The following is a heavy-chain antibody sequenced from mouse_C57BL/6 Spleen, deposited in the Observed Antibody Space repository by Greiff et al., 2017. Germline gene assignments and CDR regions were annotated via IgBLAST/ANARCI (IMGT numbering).Heavy chain of an antibody. V-gene: IGHV5-6*01. D-gene: IGHD1-1*01. CDR2: ISSGGSYT. J-gene: IGHJ3*01. CDR1: GFTFSSYG. Sequence: EVQLVESGGDLVKPGGSLKLSCAASGFTFSSYGMSWVRQTPDKRLEWVATISSGGSYTYYPDSVKGRFTISRDNAKNTLYLQMSSLKSEDTAMYYCARLDYYGSSYWLAYWGQGTLVTVSA. CDR3: ARLDYYGSSYWLAY.